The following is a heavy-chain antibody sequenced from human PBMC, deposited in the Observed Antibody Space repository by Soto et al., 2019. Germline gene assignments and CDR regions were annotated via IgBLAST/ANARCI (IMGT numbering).Heavy chain of an antibody. J-gene: IGHJ4*02. Sequence: SQTLSLTCAISGDSVSSNSAAWNWIRQSPSRGLEWLGRTYYRSKWYNDYAVSVKSRITINPDTSKNQFSLQLNSVTPEDTAVYYCARSPGYYGSGSYNKEFDDWGQGTLVTVSS. D-gene: IGHD3-10*01. CDR1: GDSVSSNSAA. V-gene: IGHV6-1*01. CDR3: ARSPGYYGSGSYNKEFDD. CDR2: TYYRSKWYN.